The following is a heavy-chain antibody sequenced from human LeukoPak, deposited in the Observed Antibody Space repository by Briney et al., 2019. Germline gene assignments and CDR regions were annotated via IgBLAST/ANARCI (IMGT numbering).Heavy chain of an antibody. CDR1: GYTFTRYY. CDR3: ARHLIKDIVVVPATPPSYYMDV. CDR2: IDPNGGSA. D-gene: IGHD2-2*01. Sequence: GASVKVSCKASGYTFTRYYMHWVRQAPGPGLEWMGMIDPNGGSATCGQKFQGRVTMTRDTSTSTVYMELSSLRSEDTAVYFCARHLIKDIVVVPATPPSYYMDVWGKGTTVTVSS. J-gene: IGHJ6*03. V-gene: IGHV1-46*01.